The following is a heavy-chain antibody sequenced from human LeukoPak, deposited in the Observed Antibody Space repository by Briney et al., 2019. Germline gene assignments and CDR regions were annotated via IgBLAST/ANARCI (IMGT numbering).Heavy chain of an antibody. V-gene: IGHV4-59*08. Sequence: PSETLSLTCTVSGGSISSYYWSWIRQPPGKGLEWIGYIYYSGSTNYNPSLKSRVTISVDTSKNQFSLKLSSVTAADTAVYYCVSTYCSGGSCYWALDYWGQGTLVTVSS. CDR1: GGSISSYY. J-gene: IGHJ4*02. CDR3: VSTYCSGGSCYWALDY. CDR2: IYYSGST. D-gene: IGHD2-15*01.